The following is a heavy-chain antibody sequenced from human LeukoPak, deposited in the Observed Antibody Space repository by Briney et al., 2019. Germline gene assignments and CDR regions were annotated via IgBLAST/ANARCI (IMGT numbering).Heavy chain of an antibody. CDR3: AQLPSNLGSY. J-gene: IGHJ4*02. V-gene: IGHV3-23*01. D-gene: IGHD4-11*01. CDR2: ISWNSGST. CDR1: GFTFNDYA. Sequence: GGSLRLSCAASGFTFNDYAMHWVRQAPGKGLEWVSGISWNSGSTYYADSVKGRFTISRDNSKNTLYLQMNSLRAEDTAVYYCAQLPSNLGSYCGQGTLVTIFS.